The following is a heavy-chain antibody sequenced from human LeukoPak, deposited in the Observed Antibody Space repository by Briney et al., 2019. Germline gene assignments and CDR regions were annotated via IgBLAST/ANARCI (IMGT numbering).Heavy chain of an antibody. D-gene: IGHD4/OR15-4a*01. CDR2: ISASGGSI. CDR3: AKLMGAYSYYGMDV. CDR1: GFTFSSYT. Sequence: GSLRLSCAASGFTFSSYTMSWVRQTPGKGLEWVSGISASGGSIYDADSVKGRFTISRDNSKNTLYLQMNRLRAEDTALYYCAKLMGAYSYYGMDVWGRGTAVTVSS. J-gene: IGHJ6*02. V-gene: IGHV3-23*01.